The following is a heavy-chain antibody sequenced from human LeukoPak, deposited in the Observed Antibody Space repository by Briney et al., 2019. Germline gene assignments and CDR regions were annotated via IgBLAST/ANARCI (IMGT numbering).Heavy chain of an antibody. CDR1: GGSISSGGYS. D-gene: IGHD4-17*01. Sequence: SETLSLTCAVSGGSISSGGYSWGWIRQPRGRGLEWIEYIYHSGSTYYNPSLKSRVTISVDRSKNQFTLKLSSVTAADTAVYYCARDSGDYGDYFDYWGQGTLVTVSS. J-gene: IGHJ4*02. V-gene: IGHV4-30-2*01. CDR3: ARDSGDYGDYFDY. CDR2: IYHSGST.